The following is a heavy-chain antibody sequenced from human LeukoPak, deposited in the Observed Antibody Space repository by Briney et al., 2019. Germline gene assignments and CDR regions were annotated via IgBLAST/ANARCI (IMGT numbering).Heavy chain of an antibody. CDR2: INHSGST. CDR3: ASFSSRDYNWFDP. D-gene: IGHD6-13*01. CDR1: GGSVRTYF. J-gene: IGHJ5*02. Sequence: SETLSLTCTVSGGSVRTYFWSWIRQPPGKGLEWIGEINHSGSTNYNPSLKSRVTISVDTSKNQFSLKLSSVTAADTAVYYCASFSSRDYNWFDPWGQGTLVTVSS. V-gene: IGHV4-34*01.